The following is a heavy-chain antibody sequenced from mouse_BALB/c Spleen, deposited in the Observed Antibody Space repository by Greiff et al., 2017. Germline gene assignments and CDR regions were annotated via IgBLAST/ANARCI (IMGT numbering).Heavy chain of an antibody. D-gene: IGHD1-1*01. CDR1: GFNIKDTY. V-gene: IGHV14-3*02. CDR3: ASTVVPYWYFDV. Sequence: VQLQQSGAELVKPGASVKLSCTASGFNIKDTYMHWVKQRPEQGLEWIGRIDPANGNTKYDPKFQGKATITADTSSNTAYLQLSSLTSEDTAVYYCASTVVPYWYFDVWGAGTTVTVSS. CDR2: IDPANGNT. J-gene: IGHJ1*01.